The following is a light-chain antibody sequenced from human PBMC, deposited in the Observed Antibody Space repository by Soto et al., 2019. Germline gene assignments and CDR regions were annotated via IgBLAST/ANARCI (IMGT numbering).Light chain of an antibody. CDR1: QSINSW. Sequence: DIQMTQFPSTLSASVGDRVTITGRASQSINSWLAWYQQKPGKAPNLLIYDASTLERGVPSRFSGTGSGAEFTLTIDRLQPDDFATYYCQHYNSYPWTFGQGTKVDIK. CDR3: QHYNSYPWT. CDR2: DAS. V-gene: IGKV1-5*01. J-gene: IGKJ1*01.